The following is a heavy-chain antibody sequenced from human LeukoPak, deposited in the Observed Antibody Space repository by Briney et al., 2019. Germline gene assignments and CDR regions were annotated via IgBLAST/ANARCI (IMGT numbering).Heavy chain of an antibody. Sequence: SETLSLTCAVYGGSFSGYYWSWIRQPPGKGLEWIGEINHSGSTNYNPSLKSRVTISVDTSKNQFSLKLSSVTAADTAVYYCARGPQGYIVVVPAAISPCPGFDPWGQGTLVTVSS. CDR3: ARGPQGYIVVVPAAISPCPGFDP. D-gene: IGHD2-2*01. CDR2: INHSGST. CDR1: GGSFSGYY. V-gene: IGHV4-34*01. J-gene: IGHJ5*02.